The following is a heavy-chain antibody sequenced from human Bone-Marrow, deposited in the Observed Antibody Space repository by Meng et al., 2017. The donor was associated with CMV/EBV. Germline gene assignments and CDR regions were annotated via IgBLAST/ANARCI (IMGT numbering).Heavy chain of an antibody. V-gene: IGHV3-23*01. J-gene: IGHJ4*02. CDR2: ISTSGGSA. Sequence: GESLKISCVVSGLSFSNYGMSWVRPAPGKGLEWVSVISTSGGSAYYADSVKGRFTVSRDNSKNTLYLQMESLRVDDTAVYYCASDYWGQGTLVTVSS. CDR3: ASDY. CDR1: GLSFSNYG.